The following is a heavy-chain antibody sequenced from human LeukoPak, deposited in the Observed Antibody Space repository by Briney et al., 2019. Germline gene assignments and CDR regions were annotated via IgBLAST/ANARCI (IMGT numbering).Heavy chain of an antibody. Sequence: PGRSLRLSCAASGFTFDDYAMHRGRQAPGKGLEWVSGISWNSGSIGYADSVKGRFTISRDNAKNSLYLQMNSLRAEDTALYYCAKEKSGSYSGFDYWGQGTLVTVSS. J-gene: IGHJ4*02. CDR3: AKEKSGSYSGFDY. CDR1: GFTFDDYA. CDR2: ISWNSGSI. V-gene: IGHV3-9*01. D-gene: IGHD1-26*01.